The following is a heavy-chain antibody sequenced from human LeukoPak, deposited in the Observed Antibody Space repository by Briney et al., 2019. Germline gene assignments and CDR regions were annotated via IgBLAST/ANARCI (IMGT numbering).Heavy chain of an antibody. CDR1: GFAFSTYT. CDR2: ISSSSSYI. CDR3: AKAFYGDYDAFDI. D-gene: IGHD4-17*01. J-gene: IGHJ3*02. Sequence: GGSLRLSCAASGFAFSTYTIIWVRQAPGKGLEWVSSISSSSSYIYYTDSVKGRFTISRDNARNLLFPQMSSLRAEDTAVYYCAKAFYGDYDAFDIWGQGTMVTVSS. V-gene: IGHV3-21*01.